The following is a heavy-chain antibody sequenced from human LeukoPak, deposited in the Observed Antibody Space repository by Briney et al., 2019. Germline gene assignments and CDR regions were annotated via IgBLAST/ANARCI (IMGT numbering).Heavy chain of an antibody. CDR2: IYYSGST. J-gene: IGHJ4*02. CDR1: GGSISSGGYY. CDR3: ASYSSSWYFVDY. Sequence: PSEALSLTCTVSGGSISSGGYYWSWIRQHPGKGLEWIGYIYYSGSTYYNPSLKSRVTISVDTSKNQFSLKLSSVTAADTAVYYCASYSSSWYFVDYWGQGTLVTVSS. V-gene: IGHV4-31*03. D-gene: IGHD6-13*01.